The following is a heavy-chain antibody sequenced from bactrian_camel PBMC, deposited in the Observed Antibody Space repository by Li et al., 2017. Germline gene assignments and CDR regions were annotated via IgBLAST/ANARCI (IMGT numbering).Heavy chain of an antibody. Sequence: DVQLVESGGGLVQAGGSLRLSCTASGLAFGDYVLGWARQAPGKGLEWVSVIYAGGDTTYYAESVKGRFTISRDNAKNTLYLQLNSLKTEDTAMYYCAKSAATRYRDGYYYLYYYGMDYWGKGTQVTVS. V-gene: IGHV3-1*01. CDR1: GLAFGDYV. J-gene: IGHJ7*01. CDR2: IYAGGDTT. D-gene: IGHD2*01.